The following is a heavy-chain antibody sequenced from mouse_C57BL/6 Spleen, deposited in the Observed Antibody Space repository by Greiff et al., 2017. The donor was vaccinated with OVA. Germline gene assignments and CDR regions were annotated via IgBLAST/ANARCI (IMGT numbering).Heavy chain of an antibody. Sequence: VQLQQSGPELVKPGASVKIPCKASGYTFTDYNMDWVKQSHGKSLEWIGDINPNNGGTIYNQKFKGKATLTVDKSSSTAYMELRSLTSEDTAVYYCARGITTVVATKAMDYWGQGTSVTVSS. D-gene: IGHD1-1*01. CDR2: INPNNGGT. V-gene: IGHV1-18*01. CDR1: GYTFTDYN. J-gene: IGHJ4*01. CDR3: ARGITTVVATKAMDY.